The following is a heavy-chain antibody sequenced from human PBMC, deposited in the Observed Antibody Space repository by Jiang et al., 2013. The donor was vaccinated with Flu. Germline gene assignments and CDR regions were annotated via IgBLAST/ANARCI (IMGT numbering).Heavy chain of an antibody. Sequence: SGAEVKKPGASVKVSCKASGYIFTGYFMHWVRQAPGQGLEWMGWINPNTGGTNYAQKFQGRVTMTRDTSISTAFMDLSRLTSDDTAVYYCARGPRDSSYYYFYWGQGTLVTVSS. CDR2: INPNTGGT. CDR3: ARGPRDSSYYYFY. J-gene: IGHJ4*02. D-gene: IGHD3-22*01. CDR1: GYIFTGYF. V-gene: IGHV1-2*02.